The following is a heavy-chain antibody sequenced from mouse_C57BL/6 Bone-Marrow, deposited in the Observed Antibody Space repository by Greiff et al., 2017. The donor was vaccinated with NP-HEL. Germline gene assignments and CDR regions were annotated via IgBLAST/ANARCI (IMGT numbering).Heavy chain of an antibody. D-gene: IGHD1-1*01. CDR1: GFTFSSYA. CDR3: ARDITTVVAGDY. V-gene: IGHV5-4*01. CDR2: ISDGGSYT. Sequence: DVMLVESGGGLVKPGGSLKLSCAASGFTFSSYAMSWVRQTPEKRLEWVATISDGGSYTYYPDNVKGRFTISRDNAKNNLYLQMSHLKSEDTAMYYCARDITTVVAGDYWGQGTTLTVSS. J-gene: IGHJ2*01.